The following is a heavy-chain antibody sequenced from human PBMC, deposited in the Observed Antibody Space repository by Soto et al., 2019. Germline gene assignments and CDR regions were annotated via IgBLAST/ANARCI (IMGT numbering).Heavy chain of an antibody. Sequence: PSETLSLTCTVSGGSISSYYWSWIRQPPGKGLEWIGYIYYSGSTNYNPSLKSRVTISVDTSKNQFSLKLTPVTAADTAVYYCTTQGFGGLHGLVDVWGQGTTVTVSS. J-gene: IGHJ6*02. CDR1: GGSISSYY. CDR3: TTQGFGGLHGLVDV. CDR2: IYYSGST. V-gene: IGHV4-59*08. D-gene: IGHD3-10*01.